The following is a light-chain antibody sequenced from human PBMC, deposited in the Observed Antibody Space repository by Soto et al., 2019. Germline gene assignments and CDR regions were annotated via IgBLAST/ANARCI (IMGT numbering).Light chain of an antibody. J-gene: IGKJ3*01. Sequence: EIVLTQSPGTLSLSPGERATLSCRASQSVSSSHLAWYQQKPGQAPRLLIYDASCRATGIPDRFSGSGTGTDFTLSISRLEPEDFAVYYCQQYGSSPITFGPVTKVDIK. CDR3: QQYGSSPIT. V-gene: IGKV3-20*01. CDR2: DAS. CDR1: QSVSSSH.